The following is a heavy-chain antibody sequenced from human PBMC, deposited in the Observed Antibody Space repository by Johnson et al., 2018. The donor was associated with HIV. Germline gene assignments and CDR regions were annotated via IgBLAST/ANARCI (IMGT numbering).Heavy chain of an antibody. CDR2: IGTAGDT. D-gene: IGHD3-3*01. CDR3: ARVEQRSGYYRGGFDI. V-gene: IGHV3-13*01. J-gene: IGHJ3*02. Sequence: VQLVESGGGVVQPGKSLTLSCVGSGLSFSNFDIHWVRQATGKGLEWVSAIGTAGDTYYSGSVKGRFTISRENAKNSLYLQMNSLRAGDTAVYYCARVEQRSGYYRGGFDIWGQGTMVTVSS. CDR1: GLSFSNFD.